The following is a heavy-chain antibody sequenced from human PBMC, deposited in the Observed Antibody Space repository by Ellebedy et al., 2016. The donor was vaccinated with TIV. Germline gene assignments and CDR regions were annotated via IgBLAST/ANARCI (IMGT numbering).Heavy chain of an antibody. D-gene: IGHD6-6*01. J-gene: IGHJ4*02. CDR1: GYSFTSYW. Sequence: GESLKISCKGSGYSFTSYWIGWVRQMPGKGLEWMGIIYPGDSDTRYSPSFQGHVTISADKSISTAYLQWSSLKASDTAIYYCARHGGYSSSPLNYWGQGTLVTVSS. CDR2: IYPGDSDT. CDR3: ARHGGYSSSPLNY. V-gene: IGHV5-51*01.